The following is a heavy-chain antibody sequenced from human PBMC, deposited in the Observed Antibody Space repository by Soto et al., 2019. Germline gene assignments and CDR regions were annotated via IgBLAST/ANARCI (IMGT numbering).Heavy chain of an antibody. Sequence: PGESLKISCKGSGYSFTSYWIGWVRQMPGKGLEWMGIIYPGDSDTRYSPSFQGQVTISADKSISTAYLQWSSLKASDTAMYYCARLSGSYWGRDAFDIWGQGTMVTVSS. V-gene: IGHV5-51*01. J-gene: IGHJ3*02. D-gene: IGHD1-26*01. CDR3: ARLSGSYWGRDAFDI. CDR2: IYPGDSDT. CDR1: GYSFTSYW.